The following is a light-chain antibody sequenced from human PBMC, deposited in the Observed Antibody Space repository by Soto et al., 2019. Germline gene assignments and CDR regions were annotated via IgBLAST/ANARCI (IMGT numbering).Light chain of an antibody. CDR1: QSISSW. Sequence: DVQMTQSPSSLSASVGDGVTITCRASQSISSWLAWYQQKPGKAPKLLIYKASSLESGAPSRFSGSGSGTEFTLTISSLQPDDFATYYCQQYNSYWTFGQGTKVDIK. V-gene: IGKV1-5*03. CDR3: QQYNSYWT. J-gene: IGKJ1*01. CDR2: KAS.